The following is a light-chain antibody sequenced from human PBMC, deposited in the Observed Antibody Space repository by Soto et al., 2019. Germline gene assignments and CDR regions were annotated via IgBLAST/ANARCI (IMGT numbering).Light chain of an antibody. Sequence: QSVLTQPASVSGSPGQSITISCTGTSSDVGSYNLVSWYQQHPGKAPKLMIYEGSKRPSGVSNRFSGSKSGNTASLTISGLQAEDEADYYCCSYAGSSTWVFGGRTKLTVL. J-gene: IGLJ3*02. CDR1: SSDVGSYNL. CDR2: EGS. V-gene: IGLV2-23*01. CDR3: CSYAGSSTWV.